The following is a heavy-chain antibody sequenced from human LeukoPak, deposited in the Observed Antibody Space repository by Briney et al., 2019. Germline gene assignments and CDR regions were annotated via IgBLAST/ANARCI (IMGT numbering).Heavy chain of an antibody. J-gene: IGHJ4*02. Sequence: ASVKVSCKASGYTFTGYYMHWVRQAPGQGLEWMGWINPNSGGTNYAQEFQGRVTMTRDTSISTAYMELSRLRSDDTAVYYCARVPGDYWGQGTLVTVSS. CDR2: INPNSGGT. D-gene: IGHD3-10*01. V-gene: IGHV1-2*02. CDR1: GYTFTGYY. CDR3: ARVPGDY.